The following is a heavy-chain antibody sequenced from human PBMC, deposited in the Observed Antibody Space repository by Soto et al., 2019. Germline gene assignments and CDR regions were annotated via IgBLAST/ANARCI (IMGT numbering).Heavy chain of an antibody. CDR2: ISKDSGRAT. V-gene: IGHV3-11*01. CDR1: GFIFRDWF. J-gene: IGHJ4*02. CDR3: AKDLYGSSWSLGGFDY. D-gene: IGHD6-13*01. Sequence: GGSLRLSCAASGFIFRDWFMSWIRQAPGKGLEWISYISKDSGRATRYADSVKGRFTISRDNAKNTLYLQMNNLRVEDTAVFYCAKDLYGSSWSLGGFDYWGQGTLVTVSS.